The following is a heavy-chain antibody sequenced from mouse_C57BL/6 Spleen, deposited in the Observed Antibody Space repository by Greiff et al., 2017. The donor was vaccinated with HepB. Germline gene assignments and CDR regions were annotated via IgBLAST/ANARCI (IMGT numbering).Heavy chain of an antibody. Sequence: QVQLQQPGAELVKPGASVKLSCKASGYTFTSYWMHWVKQRPGQGLEWIGMIHPNSGSTNYNEKFKSKATLTVDKSSSTAYMQLSSLTSEDSAVYYCARSNWDGGFDYWGQGTTLTVSS. CDR2: IHPNSGST. J-gene: IGHJ2*01. CDR1: GYTFTSYW. V-gene: IGHV1-64*01. D-gene: IGHD4-1*01. CDR3: ARSNWDGGFDY.